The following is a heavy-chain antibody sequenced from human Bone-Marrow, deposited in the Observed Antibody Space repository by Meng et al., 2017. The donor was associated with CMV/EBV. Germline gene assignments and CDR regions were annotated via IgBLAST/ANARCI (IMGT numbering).Heavy chain of an antibody. Sequence: HPVRSGPEGKKPGASVEVSGRASGYTFTGYYMHWVRQAPGQGLEWMGWINPTSGGTNYAQKFQGRVTMTRDTSISTAYMELSRLRSDDTAVYYCARGVIAARLRTVFDPWGQGTLVTVSS. CDR2: INPTSGGT. J-gene: IGHJ5*02. V-gene: IGHV1-2*02. CDR1: GYTFTGYY. CDR3: ARGVIAARLRTVFDP. D-gene: IGHD6-6*01.